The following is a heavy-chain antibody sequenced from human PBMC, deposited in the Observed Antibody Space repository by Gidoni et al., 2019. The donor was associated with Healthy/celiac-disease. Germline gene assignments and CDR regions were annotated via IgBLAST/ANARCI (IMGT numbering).Heavy chain of an antibody. CDR3: AREEKARIVGVPRHAFDI. CDR2: IYTSGST. J-gene: IGHJ3*02. D-gene: IGHD1-26*01. Sequence: QVQLQESGPGLVKPSQTLSLTCTVSGGSISSGSYYWSWIRQPAGKGLEWIGRIYTSGSTNYNPSLKSRVTISVDTSKNQFSLKLSSVTAADTAVYYCAREEKARIVGVPRHAFDIWGQGTMVTVSS. V-gene: IGHV4-61*02. CDR1: GGSISSGSYY.